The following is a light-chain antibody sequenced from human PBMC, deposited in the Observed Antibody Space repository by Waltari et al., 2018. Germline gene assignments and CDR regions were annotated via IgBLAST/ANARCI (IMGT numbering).Light chain of an antibody. CDR2: EVS. CDR1: TRAIGGYNY. J-gene: IGLJ3*02. V-gene: IGLV2-14*01. Sequence: QSALTQPASVSGSPGQSITISCTGTTRAIGGYNYVSWYQQHPGKAPKLMIYEVSNRPSGVSNRFSGSKSGNTASLTISGLQAEDEADYYCSSYTSSSTWMFGGGTKVTVL. CDR3: SSYTSSSTWM.